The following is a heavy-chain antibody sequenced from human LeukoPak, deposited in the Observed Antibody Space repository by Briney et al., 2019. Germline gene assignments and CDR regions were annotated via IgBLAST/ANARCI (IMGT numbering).Heavy chain of an antibody. D-gene: IGHD7-27*01. CDR2: IYYSGST. V-gene: IGHV4-59*01. CDR1: GGSISSYY. Sequence: SETLPLTCTVSGGSISSYYWSWIRQPPGKGLEWIGYIYYSGSTNYNPSLKSRLTISVDTSKNQFSLKLSSVTAADTAVYYCARYILGGSWFDPWGQGTLVTVSS. CDR3: ARYILGGSWFDP. J-gene: IGHJ5*02.